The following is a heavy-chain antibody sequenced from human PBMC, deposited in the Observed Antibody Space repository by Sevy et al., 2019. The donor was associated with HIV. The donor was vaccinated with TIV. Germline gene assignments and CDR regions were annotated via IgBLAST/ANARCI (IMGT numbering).Heavy chain of an antibody. Sequence: GGSLRLSCSASGFAFDDYGMSWVRQVPGKGLEWVSSIKWNGGKTNYADFAKGRFTISRDDSKNSLYLQLNSLRAEDTAIYYCARKYDSSGYFDYWGQGTLVTVSS. D-gene: IGHD3-22*01. CDR2: IKWNGGKT. CDR3: ARKYDSSGYFDY. CDR1: GFAFDDYG. J-gene: IGHJ4*02. V-gene: IGHV3-20*04.